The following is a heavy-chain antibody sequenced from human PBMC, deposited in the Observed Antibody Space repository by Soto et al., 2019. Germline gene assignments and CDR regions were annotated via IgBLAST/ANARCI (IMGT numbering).Heavy chain of an antibody. Sequence: GGSLRLSCAASGFTFSSYGMHWVRQAPGKGLEWVAVISYDGSNKYYADSVKGRFTISRDNSKNTLYLQMNSLRAEDTAVYYCSKERYSSSSPNRDWYFDLWRRGTLVTVPS. D-gene: IGHD6-6*01. J-gene: IGHJ2*01. V-gene: IGHV3-30*18. CDR1: GFTFSSYG. CDR2: ISYDGSNK. CDR3: SKERYSSSSPNRDWYFDL.